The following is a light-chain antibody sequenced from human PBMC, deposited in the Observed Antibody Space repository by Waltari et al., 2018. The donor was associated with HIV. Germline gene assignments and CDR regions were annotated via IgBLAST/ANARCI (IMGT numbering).Light chain of an antibody. CDR2: DNY. J-gene: IGLJ2*01. CDR3: ATWDSSLSAVV. V-gene: IGLV1-51*01. Sequence: QSLLTQPPSVSAATGQKIIISCSGSTSNIGNNYVSWYQHLPGTAPKVLIYDNYKRPSGIPDRFSGSKSSTSATLAITGLQTGDEADYYCATWDSSLSAVVFGGGTKVTVL. CDR1: TSNIGNNY.